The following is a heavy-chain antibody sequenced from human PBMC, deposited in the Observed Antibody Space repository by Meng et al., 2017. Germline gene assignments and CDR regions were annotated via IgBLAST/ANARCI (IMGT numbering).Heavy chain of an antibody. V-gene: IGHV3-20*04. CDR3: ARAAPILLRGVYSNWFDP. CDR2: INWNGGST. J-gene: IGHJ5*02. D-gene: IGHD3-10*01. CDR1: GFTFDDYG. Sequence: GESLKISCAASGFTFDDYGMSWVRQAPGKGLEWVSGINWNGGSTGYADSVKGRFTISRDNAKNSLYLQMNSLRAEDTAVYYCARAAPILLRGVYSNWFDPWGQGTLVTVSS.